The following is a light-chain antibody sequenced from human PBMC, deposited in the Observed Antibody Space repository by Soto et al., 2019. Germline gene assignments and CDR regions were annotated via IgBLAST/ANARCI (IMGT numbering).Light chain of an antibody. CDR2: GAS. CDR3: QQYNSWPPIT. J-gene: IGKJ5*01. CDR1: QSVRTN. V-gene: IGKV3-15*01. Sequence: ESVLTQSPDTLYVSPGEGATLSCRASQSVRTNLAWYQQKAGQAPRLLIYGASTRATGIPDRFSGSGSGTEFTLTISSLQSEDFAVYYCQQYNSWPPITFGQGTRLEIK.